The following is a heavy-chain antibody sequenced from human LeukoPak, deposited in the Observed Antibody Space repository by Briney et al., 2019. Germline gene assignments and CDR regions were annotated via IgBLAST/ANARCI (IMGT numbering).Heavy chain of an antibody. CDR1: GGSISSYY. CDR3: ARVATVTTGNTFDI. Sequence: PSETLSLTCTVSGGSISSYYWSWIRQPPGKGLEWIGFIYDSGSTNYNPSLKSRVTISVDTSKNQFSLKLRSVTAADTAVYYCARVATVTTGNTFDIWGQGTMVTVSS. V-gene: IGHV4-59*01. CDR2: IYDSGST. J-gene: IGHJ3*02. D-gene: IGHD4-17*01.